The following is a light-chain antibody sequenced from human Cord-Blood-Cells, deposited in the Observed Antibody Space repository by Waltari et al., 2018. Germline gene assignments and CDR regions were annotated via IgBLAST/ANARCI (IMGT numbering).Light chain of an antibody. CDR2: GAS. CDR1: QSVSSSY. J-gene: IGKJ4*01. Sequence: EIVMTQSPATLSLSPGERATLSCRASQSVSSSYLSWYQQKPGQAPRLLIYGASTRATGIPVRFSGSGSGTDFTLTISSLQPEDFAVYYCQQDYNLPLTFGGGTKVEIK. V-gene: IGKV3D-7*01. CDR3: QQDYNLPLT.